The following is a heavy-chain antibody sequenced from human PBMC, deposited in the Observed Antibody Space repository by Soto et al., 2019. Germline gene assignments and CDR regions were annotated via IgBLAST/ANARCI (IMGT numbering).Heavy chain of an antibody. Sequence: QVQLVQSGAEVKKPGSSVKVSCKASGGTFSSYAISWVRQAPGQGLEWMGGIIHIFGTANYAQKFQGRVTITADESTRTAYMELSSLRSEDTAVYYCARVPLNYDSSGYLDYWGQGTLVTVSS. CDR1: GGTFSSYA. V-gene: IGHV1-69*12. J-gene: IGHJ4*02. D-gene: IGHD3-22*01. CDR2: IIHIFGTA. CDR3: ARVPLNYDSSGYLDY.